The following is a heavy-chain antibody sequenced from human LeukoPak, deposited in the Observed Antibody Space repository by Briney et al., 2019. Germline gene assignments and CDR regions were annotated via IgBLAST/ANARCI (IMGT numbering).Heavy chain of an antibody. J-gene: IGHJ4*02. CDR3: ERGGYDIWTGYRFPDDY. Sequence: RASVKVSCKASGYTFTSYAMNWVRQAPGQGLEWMGWINTNTGNPTYAQGFTGRFVFSLDTSVSTAYLQISSLNGEDTAVYYCERGGYDIWTGYRFPDDYWGQGTLVTVSS. D-gene: IGHD3-9*01. CDR2: INTNTGNP. CDR1: GYTFTSYA. V-gene: IGHV7-4-1*02.